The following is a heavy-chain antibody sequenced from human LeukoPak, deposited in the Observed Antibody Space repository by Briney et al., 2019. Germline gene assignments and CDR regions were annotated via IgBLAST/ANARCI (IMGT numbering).Heavy chain of an antibody. D-gene: IGHD3-10*01. J-gene: IGHJ5*01. CDR3: ARARRSGGITMIRGVKDRGWFDS. V-gene: IGHV3-30*04. CDR2: ISYDGSNK. CDR1: GFTFSNYA. Sequence: PGGSLRLSCAVSGFTFSNYAMHWVRQAPGKGLEWVAVISYDGSNKNYGDSVKGRFTISRDNSKNTLYLQMNSLRAEDTAVHYCARARRSGGITMIRGVKDRGWFDSWGQGTLVTVSS.